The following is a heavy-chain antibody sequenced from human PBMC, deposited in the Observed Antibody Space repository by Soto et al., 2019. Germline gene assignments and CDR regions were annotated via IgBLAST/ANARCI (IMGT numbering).Heavy chain of an antibody. CDR3: ARQRVIVVVPANLGYYYGMDV. CDR1: GGSFRGYY. Sequence: PSETLSLTCAVYGGSFRGYYWSRIRQPPGKGLERIGEINHSGSTNYNPSLKRRVTISVDTYKNKFSLKLSSVTAADTAVYYCARQRVIVVVPANLGYYYGMDVWGQGSTVTVSS. CDR2: INHSGST. J-gene: IGHJ6*02. V-gene: IGHV4-34*01. D-gene: IGHD2-2*01.